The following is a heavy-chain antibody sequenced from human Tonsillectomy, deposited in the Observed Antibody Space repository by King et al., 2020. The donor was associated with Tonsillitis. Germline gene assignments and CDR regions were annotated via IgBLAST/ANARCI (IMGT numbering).Heavy chain of an antibody. CDR3: ARDLCGGDCYFFDY. CDR2: TWHDGSNK. CDR1: GFTFSNYG. D-gene: IGHD2-21*02. J-gene: IGHJ4*02. Sequence: QVQLVESGGGVVQPGRSLRLSCAASGFTFSNYGMHWVRQAPGKGLEWVAVTWHDGSNKDYADSVTGRFTISRDNSKNTLYLQMNSMRAEDTAVYYCARDLCGGDCYFFDYWGQGTLVTVSS. V-gene: IGHV3-33*08.